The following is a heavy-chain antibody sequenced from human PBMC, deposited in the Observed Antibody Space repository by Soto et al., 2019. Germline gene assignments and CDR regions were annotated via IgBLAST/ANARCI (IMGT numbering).Heavy chain of an antibody. CDR2: ISYDGSNK. CDR1: GFTFSSYC. V-gene: IGHV3-30*18. CDR3: ANPKKRVYYYYGMDV. Sequence: PXXSLRLSCAASGFTFSSYCMHWVPQAPGKGLEWVAVISYDGSNKYYADSVKGRFTISRDNSKNTLYLQMNSLRAEDTAVYYCANPKKRVYYYYGMDVWGQGTTVTVSS. J-gene: IGHJ6*02.